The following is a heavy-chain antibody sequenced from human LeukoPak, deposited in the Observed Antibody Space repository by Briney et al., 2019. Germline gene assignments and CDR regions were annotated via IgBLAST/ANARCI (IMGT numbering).Heavy chain of an antibody. CDR2: ITSDGSST. CDR3: ARVYDSSLFDY. Sequence: TGGSLRLSCAASGFTFNTYWMHWVRQAPGKGLVWVSRITSDGSSTSYADSVKGRFTISRDNAKNTLYLQMISLRAEDTAVYYCARVYDSSLFDYWGQGTLVTVSS. J-gene: IGHJ4*02. V-gene: IGHV3-74*01. D-gene: IGHD3-22*01. CDR1: GFTFNTYW.